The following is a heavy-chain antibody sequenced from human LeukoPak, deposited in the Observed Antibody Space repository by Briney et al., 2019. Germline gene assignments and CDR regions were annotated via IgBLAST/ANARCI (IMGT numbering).Heavy chain of an antibody. CDR2: IYPGDSET. J-gene: IGHJ4*02. CDR3: ARHLSSITSSLNY. V-gene: IGHV5-51*01. Sequence: GGSLKISWKGSGYSFKSFWIAWVRQMPGKGLDWMVTIYPGDSETRYSPSFQDQVTISVDKSLSTAYVQWSSLKASDTAMYYCARHLSSITSSLNYWGQGTLVTVSS. D-gene: IGHD3-10*01. CDR1: GYSFKSFW.